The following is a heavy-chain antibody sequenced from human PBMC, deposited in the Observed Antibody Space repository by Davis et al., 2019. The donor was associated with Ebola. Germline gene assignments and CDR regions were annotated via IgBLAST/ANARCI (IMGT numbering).Heavy chain of an antibody. J-gene: IGHJ4*02. Sequence: MPSETLSLTCAVYGGSFSGYYWSWIRQPPGKGLEWIGEINHSGSTNYNPSLKSRFTISVDTSRNQFSLKLSSVTAEDTAVYYCARESYRYSYGYFSWGQGTLVTVSS. CDR3: ARESYRYSYGYFS. CDR2: INHSGST. CDR1: GGSFSGYY. V-gene: IGHV4-34*01. D-gene: IGHD5-18*01.